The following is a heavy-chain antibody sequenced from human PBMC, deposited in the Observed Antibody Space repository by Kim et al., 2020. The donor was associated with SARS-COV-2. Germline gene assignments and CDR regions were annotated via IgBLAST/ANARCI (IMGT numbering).Heavy chain of an antibody. Sequence: GGSLRLSCAASGFTFSDYTMNWVRQAPGKGLEWVSSISGNTVYKNYADSVKGRFTISRDNAKDSLFLQMDGLRAEDAAVYYCVRDWDHRSAGRAYWGGGSLVTVSS. V-gene: IGHV3-21*01. J-gene: IGHJ4*02. CDR2: ISGNTVYK. D-gene: IGHD1-26*01. CDR3: VRDWDHRSAGRAY. CDR1: GFTFSDYT.